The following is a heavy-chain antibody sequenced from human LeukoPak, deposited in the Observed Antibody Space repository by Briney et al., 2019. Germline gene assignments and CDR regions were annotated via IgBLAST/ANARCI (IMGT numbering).Heavy chain of an antibody. CDR1: GFTFSDYY. D-gene: IGHD3-3*01. CDR2: ISSSGSTI. CDR3: ARDTRGDFWSGYSTYYYYYGMDV. Sequence: GGSLRLSCAASGFTFSDYYMSWIRQAPGKGLEWVSYISSSGSTIYYADSVKGRFTISRDNAKNSLYLQMNSLRAEDTAVCYCARDTRGDFWSGYSTYYYYYGMDVWGQGTTVTVSS. J-gene: IGHJ6*02. V-gene: IGHV3-11*01.